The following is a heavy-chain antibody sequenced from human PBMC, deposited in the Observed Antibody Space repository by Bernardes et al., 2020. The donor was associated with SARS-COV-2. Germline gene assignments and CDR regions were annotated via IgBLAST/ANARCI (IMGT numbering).Heavy chain of an antibody. D-gene: IGHD3-10*01. Sequence: SETLSLTCAVYGGSFSGYYWSWIRQPPGKGLEWIGEINHSGSTNYNPSLKSRVTISVDTSKNQFSLKLSSVTAADTAVYYCARGRRHYYGSGSRGIFDYWGQGTLVTVSS. CDR1: GGSFSGYY. J-gene: IGHJ4*02. CDR2: INHSGST. CDR3: ARGRRHYYGSGSRGIFDY. V-gene: IGHV4-34*01.